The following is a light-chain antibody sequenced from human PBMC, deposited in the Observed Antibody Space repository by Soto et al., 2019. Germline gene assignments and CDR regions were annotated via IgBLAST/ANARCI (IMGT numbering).Light chain of an antibody. J-gene: IGKJ1*01. Sequence: EIVLTQSPGTLSLSPGERATLSCRASQSVSSAYLAWYQHKPGQPPTLLIYAASSRVTGIPDRFSGSGSGTDFTLTNSRLEPEDFAVYYCQQYGSSSTWTFGQGTKVEIK. V-gene: IGKV3-20*01. CDR2: AAS. CDR3: QQYGSSSTWT. CDR1: QSVSSAY.